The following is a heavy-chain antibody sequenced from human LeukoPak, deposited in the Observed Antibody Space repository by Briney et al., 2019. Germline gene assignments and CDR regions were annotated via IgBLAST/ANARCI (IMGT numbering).Heavy chain of an antibody. D-gene: IGHD3-10*01. V-gene: IGHV6-1*01. CDR1: GDSVSTNSAA. Sequence: SQTLSLTCAISGDSVSTNSAAWNWIRQSPSRGLEWLGRTYYRSKWYNDSAPSVKGRITINPDTSKNHFSLHLSSVTPEDTAVYYCARDRGRYIDLWGRGTLVTVSS. J-gene: IGHJ2*01. CDR2: TYYRSKWYN. CDR3: ARDRGRYIDL.